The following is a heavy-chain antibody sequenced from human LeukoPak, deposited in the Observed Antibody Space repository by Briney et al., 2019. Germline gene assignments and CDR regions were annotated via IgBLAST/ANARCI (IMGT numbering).Heavy chain of an antibody. V-gene: IGHV3-30*02. CDR3: AKSMSGLGMVRGVPFDY. CDR1: GFTFSSYG. J-gene: IGHJ4*02. Sequence: GGSLRLSCAASGFTFSSYGMHWVRQAPGKGLEWVAFIRYDGSNKYYADSVKGRFTISRDNSKNTLYLQMNSLRAEDTAVYYCAKSMSGLGMVRGVPFDYWGQGTLVTVSS. CDR2: IRYDGSNK. D-gene: IGHD3-10*01.